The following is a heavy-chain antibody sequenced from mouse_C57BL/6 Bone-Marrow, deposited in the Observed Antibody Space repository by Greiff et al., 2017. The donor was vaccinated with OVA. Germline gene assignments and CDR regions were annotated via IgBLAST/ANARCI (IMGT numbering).Heavy chain of an antibody. V-gene: IGHV5-12*01. J-gene: IGHJ4*01. CDR3: ARHGGGYYAMDY. CDR1: GFTFSDYY. CDR2: ISNGGGST. Sequence: EVKLVESGGGLVQPGGSLKLSCAASGFTFSDYYMYWVRQTPEKRLEWVAYISNGGGSTHYPDTVKGRFTISRDNAKNTLYLQMSRLKSEDTAMYYCARHGGGYYAMDYWGQGTSVTVSS.